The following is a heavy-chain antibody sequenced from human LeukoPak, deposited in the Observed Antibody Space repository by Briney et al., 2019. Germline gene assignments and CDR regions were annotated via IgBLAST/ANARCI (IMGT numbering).Heavy chain of an antibody. D-gene: IGHD5-12*01. CDR3: AHRRLPGYDYFDY. CDR2: IYWNDDK. V-gene: IGHV2-5*01. J-gene: IGHJ4*02. CDR1: GGSVTTYYWS. Sequence: TLSLTCSVSGGSVTTYYWSWIRQPPGKALEWLALIYWNDDKRYSPSLKSRLTITKDTSKNQVVLTMTNMDPVDTATYYCAHRRLPGYDYFDYWGQGTLVTVSS.